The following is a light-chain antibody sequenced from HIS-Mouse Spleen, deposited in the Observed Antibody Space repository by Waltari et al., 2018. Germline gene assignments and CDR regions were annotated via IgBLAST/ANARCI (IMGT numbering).Light chain of an antibody. V-gene: IGLV1-47*01. CDR2: RNN. J-gene: IGLJ1*01. CDR1: SSNIGSNY. CDR3: AAWDDSLSGYV. Sequence: QSVLTQPPSPSGTPGQRLTTSCSGTSSNIGSNYVYWYQHLPGTAPKLLSSRNNQRPSGVPDRFSGSKSGTSASLAISGLRSEDEADYYCAAWDDSLSGYVFGTGTKVTVL.